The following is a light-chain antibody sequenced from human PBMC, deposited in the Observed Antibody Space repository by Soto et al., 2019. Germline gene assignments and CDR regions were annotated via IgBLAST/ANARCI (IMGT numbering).Light chain of an antibody. V-gene: IGKV2D-30*01. Sequence: EVVMTQYPLSLPVTLGQPASISCRSSQSLVYSDGNTYLNWFQQRPGQSPRRLIYKASSLESGVPSRFSGIGSGADFTLTISSLETEDFALYYCQQHINWPLTFGGGTKVDI. CDR2: KAS. CDR3: QQHINWPLT. CDR1: QSLVYSDGNTY. J-gene: IGKJ4*01.